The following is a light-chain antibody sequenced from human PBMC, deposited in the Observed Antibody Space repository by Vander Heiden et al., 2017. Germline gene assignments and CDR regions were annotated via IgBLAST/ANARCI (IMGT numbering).Light chain of an antibody. J-gene: IGKJ4*01. CDR1: QSINRW. CDR2: KAS. CDR3: QQYHSYPLT. V-gene: IGKV1-5*03. Sequence: DIQMTQSPSTLSASVGDRVTITCRASQSINRWLAWYQQKPGKAPHRLMYKASNLDSGVPSRFSGSGSGTDFTLTISSLQPDDFATYYCQQYHSYPLTFGGGTKVEIK.